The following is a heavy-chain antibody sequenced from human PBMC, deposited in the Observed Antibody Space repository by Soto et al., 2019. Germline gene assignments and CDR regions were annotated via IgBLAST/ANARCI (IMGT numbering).Heavy chain of an antibody. J-gene: IGHJ5*02. D-gene: IGHD3-16*01. Sequence: SVKVSCKASGFTFTSSAVQWVRQARGQRLEWIGWIVVGSGNTNYAQKFQERVTITRDMSTSTAYMELSSLRSEDTAVYYCGADTLGYWFDPWGQGTLVTVSS. CDR1: GFTFTSSA. CDR3: GADTLGYWFDP. V-gene: IGHV1-58*01. CDR2: IVVGSGNT.